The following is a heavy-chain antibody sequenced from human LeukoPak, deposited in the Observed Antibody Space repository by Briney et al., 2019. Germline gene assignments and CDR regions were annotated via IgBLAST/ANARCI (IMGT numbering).Heavy chain of an antibody. D-gene: IGHD5-12*01. CDR2: ISSSGSTI. V-gene: IGHV3-48*03. CDR1: GFTFSSYE. CDR3: ARATMDYYYYMDV. J-gene: IGHJ6*03. Sequence: GGSLRLSYAASGFTFSSYEMHWVRQAPAKGLDWVSYISSSGSTIYYADSVKGRFTISRDNAKNSLYLQMNSLRAEDTAVYYCARATMDYYYYMDVWGKGTTVTVSS.